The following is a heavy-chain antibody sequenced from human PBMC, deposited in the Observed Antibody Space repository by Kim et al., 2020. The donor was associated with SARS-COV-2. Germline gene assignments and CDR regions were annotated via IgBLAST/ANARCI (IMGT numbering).Heavy chain of an antibody. D-gene: IGHD2-21*02. CDR1: GDSISSSGCY. V-gene: IGHV4-39*07. J-gene: IGHJ4*02. Sequence: SETLSLTCSVSGDSISSSGCYWGWIRQSPGKGLEWIGAIYFSGGITYFNPSLSGRVTISLDTSKNQFSLTLNSLTAADTAVYYCARNPPPTAYDSWGQGILVTVSS. CDR3: ARNPPPTAYDS. CDR2: IYFSGGIT.